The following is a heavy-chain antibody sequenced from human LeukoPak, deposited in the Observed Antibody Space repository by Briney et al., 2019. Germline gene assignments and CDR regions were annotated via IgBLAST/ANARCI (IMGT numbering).Heavy chain of an antibody. CDR2: INAGNGDT. Sequence: ASVKVSCKASGYTFGAYAVHWVRQAPGQRLEWMGWINAGNGDTKCSQKFQGRVTITRNTSATTAYMELSNVRSEDTAVYYCARGTYGSSLGWFDPWGQGTLVTVSS. CDR3: ARGTYGSSLGWFDP. CDR1: GYTFGAYA. D-gene: IGHD6-19*01. J-gene: IGHJ5*02. V-gene: IGHV1-3*01.